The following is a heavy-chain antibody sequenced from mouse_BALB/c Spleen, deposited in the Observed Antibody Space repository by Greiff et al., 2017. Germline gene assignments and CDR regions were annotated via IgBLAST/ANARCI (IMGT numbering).Heavy chain of an antibody. CDR2: ISYSGST. J-gene: IGHJ4*01. V-gene: IGHV3-2*02. Sequence: DVQLQESGPGLVKPSQSLSLTCTVTGYSITSDYAWNWIRQFPGNKLGWMGYISYSGSTSYNPSLKSRISITRDTSKNQFFLQLNSVTTEDTATYYCARWGDGYYAMDYWGQGTSVTVSS. CDR3: ARWGDGYYAMDY. CDR1: GYSITSDYA. D-gene: IGHD2-3*01.